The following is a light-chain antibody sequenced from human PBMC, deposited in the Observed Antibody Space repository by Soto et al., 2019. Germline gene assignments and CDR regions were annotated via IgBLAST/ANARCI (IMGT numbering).Light chain of an antibody. CDR1: QSVHNNY. Sequence: EIVLTQALGTLSLSPGERATLSCRASQSVHNNYLAWYQQKPGQAPRLLIYGASSRATGVPDRFSGSGSGTDFPLTISRLETADFAVYYCQQYGGSATFGQGTKVDIK. CDR2: GAS. CDR3: QQYGGSAT. V-gene: IGKV3-20*01. J-gene: IGKJ1*01.